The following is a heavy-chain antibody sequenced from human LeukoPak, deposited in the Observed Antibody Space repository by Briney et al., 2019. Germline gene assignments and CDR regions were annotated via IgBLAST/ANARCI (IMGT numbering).Heavy chain of an antibody. Sequence: SETLSLTCTVSGGSISSYYWSWIRQPPGRGLEWIGYIFYNGSANYNPSLKSRVTISVDTSNNQFSLKLSSVTAADTAVYYCARRYCSGGSCYSCLDYWGQGTLVTVSS. V-gene: IGHV4-59*08. CDR2: IFYNGSA. D-gene: IGHD2-15*01. J-gene: IGHJ4*02. CDR3: ARRYCSGGSCYSCLDY. CDR1: GGSISSYY.